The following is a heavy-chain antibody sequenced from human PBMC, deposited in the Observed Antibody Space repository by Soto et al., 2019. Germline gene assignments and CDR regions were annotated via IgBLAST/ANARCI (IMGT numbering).Heavy chain of an antibody. J-gene: IGHJ5*02. V-gene: IGHV3-53*01. CDR3: ARGVNDDT. CDR1: GFSVGGNH. CDR2: IHTSGDT. D-gene: IGHD2-8*01. Sequence: EVKLVESGGGLMPPGGSLRLSCAASGFSVGGNHLSWVRQAPGKGLEWVAVIHTSGDTYYADSVKGRFTISRDNSKNIVYLQTNSLGVGDTAMYFCARGVNDDTWGQGTQVTVSS.